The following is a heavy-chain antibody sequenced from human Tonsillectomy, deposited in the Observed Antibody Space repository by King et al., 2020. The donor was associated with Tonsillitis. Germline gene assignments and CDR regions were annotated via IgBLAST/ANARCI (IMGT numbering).Heavy chain of an antibody. D-gene: IGHD2-15*01. CDR3: LKDPRTNCGTCYWSD. J-gene: IGHJ4*02. CDR1: GFSFSSYG. V-gene: IGHV3-30*02. Sequence: VQLVESGGGVLQPGGSLRLSCAASGFSFSSYGMHWVRQAPGKGLEWVAFIRNDGNNKYYAESVKGRFTISRDNSKNTLYLQVSGLRADDTAVYYCLKDPRTNCGTCYWSDWGQGTLVTVSS. CDR2: IRNDGNNK.